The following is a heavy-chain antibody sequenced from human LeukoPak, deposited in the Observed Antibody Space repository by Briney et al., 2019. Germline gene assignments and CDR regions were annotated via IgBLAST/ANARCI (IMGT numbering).Heavy chain of an antibody. V-gene: IGHV3-11*04. CDR1: GFTFSDYY. CDR2: ISDSGSTK. J-gene: IGHJ4*02. Sequence: GGSLRLSCVASGFTFSDYYMNWIRQAPGKGLEWVSYISDSGSTKYYADSVKGRFTISRDNAKNSLYLQMNSLRDEDTAVYYCARDVSWSYWGQGTLVTVSS. D-gene: IGHD6-13*01. CDR3: ARDVSWSY.